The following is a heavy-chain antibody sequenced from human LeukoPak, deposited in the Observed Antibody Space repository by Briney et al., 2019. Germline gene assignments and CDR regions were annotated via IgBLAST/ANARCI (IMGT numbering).Heavy chain of an antibody. CDR3: ARVGEFVVVTASTHSYYMDV. Sequence: SETLSLTCTVTGGSINSSSYYWGWIRQPPGKGLEWIGSIYYSGSTYDNPSLKSRVTISVDTSKNQFSLKLSSVTAADTAVYYCARVGEFVVVTASTHSYYMDVWGKGTTVTVSS. D-gene: IGHD2-21*02. CDR2: IYYSGST. J-gene: IGHJ6*03. V-gene: IGHV4-39*07. CDR1: GGSINSSSYY.